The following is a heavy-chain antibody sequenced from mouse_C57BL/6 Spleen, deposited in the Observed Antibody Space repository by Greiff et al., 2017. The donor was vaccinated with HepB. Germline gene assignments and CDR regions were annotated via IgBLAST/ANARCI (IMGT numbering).Heavy chain of an antibody. D-gene: IGHD1-1*01. J-gene: IGHJ1*03. V-gene: IGHV5-2*01. CDR3: ARHKDYYGSSYDWYFDV. CDR1: EYEFPSHD. CDR2: INSDGGST. Sequence: EVKLQESGGGLVQPGESLKLSCESNEYEFPSHDMSWVRKTPEKRLELVAAINSDGGSTYYPDTMERRFIISRDNTKKTLYLQMSSLRSEDTALYYCARHKDYYGSSYDWYFDVWGTGTTVTVSS.